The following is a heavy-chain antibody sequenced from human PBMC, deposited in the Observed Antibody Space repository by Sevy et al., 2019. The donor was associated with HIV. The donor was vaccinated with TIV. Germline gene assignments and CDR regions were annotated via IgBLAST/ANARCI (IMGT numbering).Heavy chain of an antibody. Sequence: GGSMRLSCAASEFTLSTYAMTWVRRAPGKGLEWVSTISGSDGGTYYADSVKGRFTISRDNPKNTLYIQMNSLRAEDTAVYYCAKGKDTAMDVDYWGQGTLVTVPS. D-gene: IGHD5-18*01. J-gene: IGHJ4*02. V-gene: IGHV3-23*01. CDR1: EFTLSTYA. CDR3: AKGKDTAMDVDY. CDR2: ISGSDGGT.